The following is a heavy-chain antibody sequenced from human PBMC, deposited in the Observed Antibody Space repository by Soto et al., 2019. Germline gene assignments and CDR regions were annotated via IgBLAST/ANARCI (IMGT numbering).Heavy chain of an antibody. Sequence: EVQLLESGGGLVQPGGSLRLSCAASGLTFSSYAMSWVRQAPGKGLEWVSAISGSGGSTYYADSVKGRFTISRDNSKNTLYLQMNSLRAENTAVYYCAKDLMYYDFWSGYPDAFDLWGKGTMVTVSS. V-gene: IGHV3-23*01. J-gene: IGHJ3*01. CDR2: ISGSGGST. CDR1: GLTFSSYA. CDR3: AKDLMYYDFWSGYPDAFDL. D-gene: IGHD3-3*01.